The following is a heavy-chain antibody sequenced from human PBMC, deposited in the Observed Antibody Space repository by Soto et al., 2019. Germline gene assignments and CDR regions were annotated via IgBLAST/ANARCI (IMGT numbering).Heavy chain of an antibody. V-gene: IGHV4-39*07. CDR3: ARDRAGRSFDPQYGLGYYYGMDV. CDR2: VHYSGNS. Sequence: GRTSETLSLTCTVSGGSISSRTHYWGWIRQSPEKGLDWIGSVHYSGNSAYRPSLKSRLTISIDTSRDQFSLRLTSVTAADTAVYFCARDRAGRSFDPQYGLGYYYGMDVWGPGTTVTVSS. J-gene: IGHJ6*02. CDR1: GGSISSRTHY. D-gene: IGHD3-9*01.